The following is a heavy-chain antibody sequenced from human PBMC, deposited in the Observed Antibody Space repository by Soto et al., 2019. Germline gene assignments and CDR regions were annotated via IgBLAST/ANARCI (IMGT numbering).Heavy chain of an antibody. CDR1: RFTFSNYA. CDR2: ISYDGDNK. D-gene: IGHD3-16*01. Sequence: QVQLVESGGGVVQPGKSLRLSCAASRFTFSNYAVHWVRQAPGKGLDWVALISYDGDNKYYADSVKGRFTISRDNPRNTLYLQMNSLRAEDTAVYSCASDLGGLGSDGMDVWGQGPTVTVSS. V-gene: IGHV3-30-3*01. J-gene: IGHJ6*02. CDR3: ASDLGGLGSDGMDV.